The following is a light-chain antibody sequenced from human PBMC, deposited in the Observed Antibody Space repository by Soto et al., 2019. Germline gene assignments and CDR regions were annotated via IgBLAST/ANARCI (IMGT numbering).Light chain of an antibody. J-gene: IGKJ1*01. V-gene: IGKV1-5*01. CDR1: QTVSNY. CDR3: QQYNSYPWT. CDR2: DAS. Sequence: DIQMTQSPSSLSASVGDRVTITCRASQTVSNYLHWYQQKPGKAPNLLIYDASTLQSGVPSRFSGSGSGTEFTLTISSLQPDDFATYYCQQYNSYPWTFGQGTKVDIK.